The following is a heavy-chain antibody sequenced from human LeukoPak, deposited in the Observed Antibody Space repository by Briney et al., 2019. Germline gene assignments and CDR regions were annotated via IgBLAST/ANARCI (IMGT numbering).Heavy chain of an antibody. CDR3: ARASFISKYCSSTSCSLEY. V-gene: IGHV1-2*02. CDR2: INPNSGGT. D-gene: IGHD2-2*01. J-gene: IGHJ4*02. CDR1: GYTFTGYY. Sequence: ASVTVSCKASGYTFTGYYMHWVRPAPGQGLAWVGWINPNSGGTNYAQKFQGRVTVTRDTSISTAYMELSRLRSDDTAVYYCARASFISKYCSSTSCSLEYWGQGTLVTVSS.